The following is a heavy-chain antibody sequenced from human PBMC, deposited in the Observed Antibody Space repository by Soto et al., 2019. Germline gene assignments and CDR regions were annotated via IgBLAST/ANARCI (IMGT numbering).Heavy chain of an antibody. J-gene: IGHJ4*02. CDR2: ISAYNGNT. CDR3: ARLSTYSDLWTQFDY. CDR1: GYTFTSYG. Sequence: ASGKVSCKASGYTFTSYGISWVRQAPGQGLEWMGWISAYNGNTNYAQKLQGRVTMTTDTSTSTAYMELRSLRSDDTAVYYCARLSTYSDLWTQFDYCGQGTLVSVTS. V-gene: IGHV1-18*01. D-gene: IGHD3-3*01.